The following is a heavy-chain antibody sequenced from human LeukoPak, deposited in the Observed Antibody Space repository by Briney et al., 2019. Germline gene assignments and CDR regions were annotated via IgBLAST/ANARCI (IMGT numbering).Heavy chain of an antibody. Sequence: SVKVSCKASGGTFSSYAISWVRQAPGQGLEWMGGIIPIFGTSNYAQKFQGRVTITTDESTSTAYMELSSLRSEDTAVYYCARGPRLRFGDWFDPWGQGTLVTVSS. CDR2: IIPIFGTS. CDR1: GGTFSSYA. CDR3: ARGPRLRFGDWFDP. J-gene: IGHJ5*02. D-gene: IGHD5-12*01. V-gene: IGHV1-69*05.